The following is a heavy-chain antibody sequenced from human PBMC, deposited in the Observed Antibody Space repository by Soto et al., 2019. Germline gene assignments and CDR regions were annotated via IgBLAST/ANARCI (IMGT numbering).Heavy chain of an antibody. Sequence: HHGGSMRLSCAVAGYTFDNHWMHWVRQAPGKGLEWVSRMNSDGSIINYADSVKGRFTVSRDNAKNTLYLQMNSLRVEDTAVYYCATAEVDYWGPGTLVTAPQ. CDR3: ATAEVDY. CDR1: GYTFDNHW. V-gene: IGHV3-74*01. CDR2: MNSDGSII. J-gene: IGHJ4*02.